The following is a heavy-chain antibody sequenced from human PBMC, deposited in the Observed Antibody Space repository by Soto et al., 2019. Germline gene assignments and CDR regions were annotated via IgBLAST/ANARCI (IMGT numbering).Heavy chain of an antibody. CDR2: LSQNGGT. Sequence: SETLSLTCVVSGYSFNSVHFWGWVRQPPGKGLQWIGSLSQNGGTYRNPSLRSRVTLSVDTSKNQFSLELSSVTAADTVVYYCARARRIVLMVYAIYYYYGMDVWGQGTTVTV. CDR1: GYSFNSVHF. J-gene: IGHJ6*02. V-gene: IGHV4-38-2*01. CDR3: ARARRIVLMVYAIYYYYGMDV. D-gene: IGHD2-8*01.